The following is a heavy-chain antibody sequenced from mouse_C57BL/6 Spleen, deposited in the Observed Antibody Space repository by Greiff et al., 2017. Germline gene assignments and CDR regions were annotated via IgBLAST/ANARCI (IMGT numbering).Heavy chain of an antibody. CDR3: ARRGYHYGSSYGYFDY. J-gene: IGHJ2*01. CDR2: INPNNGGT. D-gene: IGHD1-1*01. V-gene: IGHV1-18*01. CDR1: GYTFTDYN. Sequence: EVQLQQSGPELVKPGASVKIPCKASGYTFTDYNMDWVKQSHGKSLEWIGDINPNNGGTIYNQKFKGKATLTVDKSSSTAYMELRSLTSEDTAVYYCARRGYHYGSSYGYFDYWGQGTTLTVSS.